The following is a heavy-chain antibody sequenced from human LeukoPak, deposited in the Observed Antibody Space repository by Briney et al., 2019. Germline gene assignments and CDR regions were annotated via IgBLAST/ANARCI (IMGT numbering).Heavy chain of an antibody. CDR3: AKLGIVVVVAATTWFDP. J-gene: IGHJ5*02. V-gene: IGHV3-23*01. Sequence: GGSLRLSCAASGFTFSSYAMSWVRQATGKGLEWVSAISGSGGSTYYADSVKGRFTISRDNSKNTLYLQMNSLRAEDTAVYYCAKLGIVVVVAATTWFDPWGQGTLVTVSS. CDR1: GFTFSSYA. CDR2: ISGSGGST. D-gene: IGHD2-15*01.